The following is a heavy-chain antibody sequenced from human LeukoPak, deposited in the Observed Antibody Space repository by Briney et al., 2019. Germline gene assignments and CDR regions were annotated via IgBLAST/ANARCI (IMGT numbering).Heavy chain of an antibody. J-gene: IGHJ4*02. Sequence: PGGSPRLSCAASGFTFSSYGMHWVRQAPGKGLEWVAVISYDGSNKYYADSVKGRFTISRDNSKNTLYLQMNSLRAEDTAVYYCAKGLDYSRGEDYWGQGTLVTVSS. CDR2: ISYDGSNK. V-gene: IGHV3-30*18. CDR3: AKGLDYSRGEDY. D-gene: IGHD6-13*01. CDR1: GFTFSSYG.